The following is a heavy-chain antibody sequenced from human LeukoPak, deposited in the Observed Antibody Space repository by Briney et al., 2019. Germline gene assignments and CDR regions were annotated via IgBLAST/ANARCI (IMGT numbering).Heavy chain of an antibody. Sequence: PGGSLRLSCAASGFTFSGYWMGWVRQAPGKGLEWVANINEVGSETHSVDSVKGRFTISRDSARNSLYLQVNSLRAEDTAVYYCARRLGGSSQRDYWGQGTLVTVPS. CDR2: INEVGSET. J-gene: IGHJ4*02. CDR1: GFTFSGYW. V-gene: IGHV3-7*01. CDR3: ARRLGGSSQRDY. D-gene: IGHD1-26*01.